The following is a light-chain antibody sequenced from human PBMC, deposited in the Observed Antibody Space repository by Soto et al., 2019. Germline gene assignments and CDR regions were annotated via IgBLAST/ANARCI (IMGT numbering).Light chain of an antibody. Sequence: QSALTQPASVSGSPGQSITISCTGTSSDVGGYNYVSWYQQVPGKAPKLMIYEVSNRPSGVSNRFSGSKSGNTASLTISGLQAEDEADYYCSSYTSSSTAYVFGTGTKVTVL. J-gene: IGLJ1*01. V-gene: IGLV2-14*01. CDR3: SSYTSSSTAYV. CDR1: SSDVGGYNY. CDR2: EVS.